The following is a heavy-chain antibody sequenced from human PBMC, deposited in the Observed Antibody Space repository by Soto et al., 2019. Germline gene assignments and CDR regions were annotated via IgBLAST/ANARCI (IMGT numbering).Heavy chain of an antibody. V-gene: IGHV3-30*18. D-gene: IGHD2-2*01. CDR2: ISYDGRSK. CDR1: GFTFSGYD. J-gene: IGHJ6*02. Sequence: QVQLVESGGGVVQPGTSLRLSCAASGFTFSGYDMHWVRQAPGKGLEWVADISYDGRSKYYADSVKGRFTISRDNSKSTLYLQMSSLRAEDTAVYHCAEGSRGEIAVVPAVAPHYYGMDVWGQGTTVTVSS. CDR3: AEGSRGEIAVVPAVAPHYYGMDV.